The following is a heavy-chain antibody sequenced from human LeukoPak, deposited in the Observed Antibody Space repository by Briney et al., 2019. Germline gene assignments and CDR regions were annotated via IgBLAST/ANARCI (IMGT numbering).Heavy chain of an antibody. CDR3: ANFGSGSYVGGFDY. V-gene: IGHV3-23*01. CDR2: ISGSGGST. CDR1: GFTFSSYA. Sequence: GGSLRLSCAASGFTFSSYAMSWVRQAPGKGLEWVSAISGSGGSTYYADTVKGRFTISRDNSKNTLYLQMNSLRAEDTAVYYCANFGSGSYVGGFDYWGQGTLVTVSS. J-gene: IGHJ4*02. D-gene: IGHD3-10*01.